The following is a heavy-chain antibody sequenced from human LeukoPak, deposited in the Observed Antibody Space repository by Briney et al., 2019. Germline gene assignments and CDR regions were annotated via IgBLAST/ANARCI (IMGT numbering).Heavy chain of an antibody. J-gene: IGHJ4*02. Sequence: GGSLRVYCAASGFTFSNYAMSWVRQAPGKGLEWVSSISSSGGCTYYADSVKGRFTISRDHSKNTLYLQMNSLRAEDTAVYYSAKVSAGHYFDYWGQGTLVTVSS. CDR1: GFTFSNYA. CDR2: ISSSGGCT. V-gene: IGHV3-23*01. CDR3: AKVSAGHYFDY. D-gene: IGHD6-13*01.